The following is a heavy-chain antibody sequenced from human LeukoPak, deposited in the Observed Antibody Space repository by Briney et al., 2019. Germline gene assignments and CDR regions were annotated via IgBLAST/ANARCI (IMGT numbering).Heavy chain of an antibody. CDR1: GGSVTIGTYH. CDR3: ARDHYYDGRGRFDP. Sequence: SETLSLTCSVSGGSVTIGTYHWGWIRQPPGKGLEWIGSVYFDGGTHYNPSLQSRVTVSVDTSKNQFSLRLSSVTAADTALYYCARDHYYDGRGRFDPWGQGTLVTVSS. J-gene: IGHJ5*02. D-gene: IGHD3-16*01. V-gene: IGHV4-39*07. CDR2: VYFDGGT.